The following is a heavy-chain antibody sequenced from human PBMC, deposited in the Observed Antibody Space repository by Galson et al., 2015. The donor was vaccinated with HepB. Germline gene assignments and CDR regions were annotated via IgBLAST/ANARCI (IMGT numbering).Heavy chain of an antibody. CDR2: INPNSGGT. Sequence: SVKVSCKASGYTFTGYYMHWVRQAPGQGLEWMGRINPNSGGTNYAQKFQGRVTMTRDTSIGTAYMELSRLRSDDTAVYYCARTDCSGGSCYFSLYFDLWGRGTLVTVSS. D-gene: IGHD2-15*01. V-gene: IGHV1-2*06. CDR1: GYTFTGYY. J-gene: IGHJ2*01. CDR3: ARTDCSGGSCYFSLYFDL.